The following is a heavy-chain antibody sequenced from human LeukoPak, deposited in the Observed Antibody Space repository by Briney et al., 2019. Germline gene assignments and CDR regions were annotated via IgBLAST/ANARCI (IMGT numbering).Heavy chain of an antibody. Sequence: SETLSLTCTVSGGSISSSSYCWGWIRQPRGKGLEWIGSIYYSGSTYYNPSLKSRVTISVDTSKNQFSLKLSSVTAADTAVYYCASIDCSGGSCYHWPIPNNWFDPWGQGTLVTVSS. V-gene: IGHV4-39*01. CDR1: GGSISSSSYC. J-gene: IGHJ5*02. CDR2: IYYSGST. D-gene: IGHD2-15*01. CDR3: ASIDCSGGSCYHWPIPNNWFDP.